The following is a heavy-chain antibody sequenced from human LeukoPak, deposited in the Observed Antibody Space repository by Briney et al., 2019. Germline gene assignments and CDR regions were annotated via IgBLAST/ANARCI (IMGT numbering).Heavy chain of an antibody. CDR2: ISAYNGNT. CDR3: ARDPAGLLDAFDI. Sequence: ASVKVSCKAPGYTFTSYGISWVRQAPGQGLEWMGWISAYNGNTNYAQKLQGRVTMTTDTSASTAYMELRSLRSDDTAVYHCARDPAGLLDAFDIWGQGTMVTVSS. V-gene: IGHV1-18*01. CDR1: GYTFTSYG. J-gene: IGHJ3*02. D-gene: IGHD3-10*01.